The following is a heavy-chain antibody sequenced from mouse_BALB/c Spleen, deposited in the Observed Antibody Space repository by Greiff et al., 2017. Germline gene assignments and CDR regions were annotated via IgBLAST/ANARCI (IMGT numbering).Heavy chain of an antibody. CDR3: ANYDYDGAPFDY. D-gene: IGHD2-4*01. CDR2: ISYSGST. CDR1: GYSITSDYA. Sequence: VQLKESGPGLVKPSQSLSLTCTVTGYSITSDYAWNWIRQFPGNKLEWMGYISYSGSTSYNPSLKSRISITRDTSKNQFFLQLNSVTTEDTATYYCANYDYDGAPFDYWGQGTTLTVSS. J-gene: IGHJ2*01. V-gene: IGHV3-2*02.